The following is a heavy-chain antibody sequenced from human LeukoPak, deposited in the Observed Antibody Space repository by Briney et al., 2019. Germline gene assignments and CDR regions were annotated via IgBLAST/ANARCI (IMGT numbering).Heavy chain of an antibody. CDR3: ARWVNSGSYKLFYGLDV. J-gene: IGHJ6*02. CDR1: GFTLGSYS. V-gene: IGHV3-21*01. D-gene: IGHD1-26*01. CDR2: ISSAGNYI. Sequence: GGSLRLSYAASGFTLGSYSMNWVRQAPGKGLEWVSSISSAGNYIYYAESLKGRFTISRDNANNSLSLQMNSLRAEDTAVYYCARWVNSGSYKLFYGLDVWGRGTTVTVSS.